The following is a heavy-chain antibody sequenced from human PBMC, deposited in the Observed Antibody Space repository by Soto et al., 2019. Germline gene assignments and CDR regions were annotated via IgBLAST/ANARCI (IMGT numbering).Heavy chain of an antibody. CDR1: GFDFRSYA. J-gene: IGHJ6*02. CDR2: ISYDGGNI. D-gene: IGHD2-21*01. CDR3: AKGILSATIAPYAMDV. V-gene: IGHV3-30*18. Sequence: QVQLVESGGGVVQPGASLRLSCEASGFDFRSYAMHWVRQAPGKGLEWVGVISYDGGNIYYADSVKGRFTISRDNSKNPLYVPVKSLRTEDKAVYYCAKGILSATIAPYAMDVWGQGTTVTVSS.